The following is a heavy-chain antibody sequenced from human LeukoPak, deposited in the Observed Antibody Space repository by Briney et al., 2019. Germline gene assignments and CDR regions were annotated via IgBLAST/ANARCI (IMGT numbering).Heavy chain of an antibody. J-gene: IGHJ4*02. CDR1: GGSLSGYY. CDR3: ARDQGIAVAGSGY. V-gene: IGHV4-34*01. D-gene: IGHD6-19*01. Sequence: SETLSLTCAVYGGSLSGYYWSWIRQPPGKGLEWIGEINHSGSTNYIPSLKSRVTISGDTSKNQFSLRLSSVTAADTAVYYCARDQGIAVAGSGYWGQGTLVTVSS. CDR2: INHSGST.